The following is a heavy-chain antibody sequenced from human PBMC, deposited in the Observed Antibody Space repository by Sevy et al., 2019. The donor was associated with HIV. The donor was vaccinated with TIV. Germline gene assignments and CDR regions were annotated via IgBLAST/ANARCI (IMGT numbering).Heavy chain of an antibody. CDR1: GDSISNYF. V-gene: IGHV4-59*01. D-gene: IGHD6-13*01. CDR3: AREGIGAAGDFDY. J-gene: IGHJ4*02. CDR2: IYYSGST. Sequence: SETLSLTCSVSGDSISNYFWSWIRQPPGKGLEWIGYIYYSGSTNYNPSLKSRVTISVDTSKKQFSLKLRSVTAADTAVYYCAREGIGAAGDFDYWGQGTLVTVYS.